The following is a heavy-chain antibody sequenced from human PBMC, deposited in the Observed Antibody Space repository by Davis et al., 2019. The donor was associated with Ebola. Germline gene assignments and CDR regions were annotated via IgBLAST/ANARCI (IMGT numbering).Heavy chain of an antibody. D-gene: IGHD1-7*01. V-gene: IGHV1-69*04. CDR3: ARADPRYNWNYEVHFDH. Sequence: SVKVSCKTSGGTFNNYAINWVRQAPGQGLEWMGRIIPILDLARSTQKFVGRVTITADKATGTAYLELNSLRSEDTAVYYCARADPRYNWNYEVHFDHWGQGTLVTVSS. CDR1: GGTFNNYA. J-gene: IGHJ4*02. CDR2: IIPILDLA.